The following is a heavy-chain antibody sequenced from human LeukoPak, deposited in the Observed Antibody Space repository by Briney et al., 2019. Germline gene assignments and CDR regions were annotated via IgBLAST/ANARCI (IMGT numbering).Heavy chain of an antibody. Sequence: RSGGSLRLSCGASGFTITNARMGWVRQAPGKGREWVGLIKSKIDGGTTDLAAPVKGRFTISTDDSKHTLYLQMNSLKTEDTAVYYCTTGYGHSDFDYWGQGTLVTVSS. V-gene: IGHV3-15*01. J-gene: IGHJ4*02. CDR1: GFTITNAR. CDR3: TTGYGHSDFDY. D-gene: IGHD3-3*02. CDR2: IKSKIDGGTT.